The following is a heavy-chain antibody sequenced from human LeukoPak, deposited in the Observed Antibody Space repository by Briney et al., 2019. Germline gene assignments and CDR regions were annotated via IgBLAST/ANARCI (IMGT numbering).Heavy chain of an antibody. V-gene: IGHV4-31*03. CDR1: GGSISSAVYY. CDR2: IYYSGST. CDR3: ARSSYGDYYFDY. Sequence: PSETLSLTCTVSGGSISSAVYYWSWIRQHPGTGLEWIGYIYYSGSTYYNPSLKSRPTISVDTSKNQFSLKLSSVTAADTAVYYCARSSYGDYYFDYWGQGTLVTVSS. J-gene: IGHJ4*02. D-gene: IGHD4-17*01.